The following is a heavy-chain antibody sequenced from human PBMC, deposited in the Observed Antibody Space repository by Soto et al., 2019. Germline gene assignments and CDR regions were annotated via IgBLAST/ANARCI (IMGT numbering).Heavy chain of an antibody. CDR1: GYTFKSYG. CDR2: VSAYNGNT. D-gene: IGHD3-3*01. J-gene: IGHJ6*03. Sequence: ASVKVSCTASGYTFKSYGITWVRQAPGQGLEWVGWVSAYNGNTNYAQKLQDRVTMTTDTSTSTAYMELRSLGSDDTAVYYCARINTYYDFWSGSPREYMDVWGKGTTVTVSS. CDR3: ARINTYYDFWSGSPREYMDV. V-gene: IGHV1-18*01.